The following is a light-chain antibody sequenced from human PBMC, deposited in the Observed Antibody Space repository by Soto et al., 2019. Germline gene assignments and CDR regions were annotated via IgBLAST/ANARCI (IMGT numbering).Light chain of an antibody. CDR2: GAS. V-gene: IGKV3-20*01. Sequence: EIVLTQSPGTLSLSPGERATLSCRASQSVSSSYLAWYQQKPGQAPRLLIYGASSRATGIPDRFSGSGSGTDFTLTISRLEPEDFAVYYCKQYGAFGGLTFGGGTKLEIK. CDR1: QSVSSSY. CDR3: KQYGAFGGLT. J-gene: IGKJ4*01.